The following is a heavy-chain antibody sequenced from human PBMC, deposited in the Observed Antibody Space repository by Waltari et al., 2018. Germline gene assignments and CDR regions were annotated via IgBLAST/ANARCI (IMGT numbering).Heavy chain of an antibody. D-gene: IGHD6-19*01. CDR2: IYNDGSA. J-gene: IGHJ4*02. V-gene: IGHV4-39*01. Sequence: QLHLQESGPGLVKPPETLSLRCIVSGGSISRTPYYWAWIRQPPEKGLEWIGTIYNDGSATYNQSLKNGVTVSIDTSKTRFYLKLNSVTAADTAVYYCARHEAETMSSSWGQGTLVTISS. CDR1: GGSISRTPYY. CDR3: ARHEAETMSSS.